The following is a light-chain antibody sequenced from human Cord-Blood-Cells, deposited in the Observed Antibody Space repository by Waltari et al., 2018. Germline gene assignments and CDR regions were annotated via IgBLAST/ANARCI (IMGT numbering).Light chain of an antibody. V-gene: IGLV2-14*01. CDR2: DVS. Sequence: QSALTQPASVSGSPGQSITISCTGTSSDVGGYNYVSWYQQHPGKAPKLMIYDVSKRPSGVSHRFSGSKSGNTASLTISGLQADDEADYYCSSYTSSSTWVFGGGTKLTVL. CDR1: SSDVGGYNY. J-gene: IGLJ3*02. CDR3: SSYTSSSTWV.